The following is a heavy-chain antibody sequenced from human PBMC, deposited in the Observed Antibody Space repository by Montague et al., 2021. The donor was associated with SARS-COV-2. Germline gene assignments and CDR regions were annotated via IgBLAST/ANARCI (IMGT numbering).Heavy chain of an antibody. Sequence: SETLSLTCAVSGGSFLIFSWGWIRQSPGKGLEWIGEIDHTGDTKYNPSLKSRVTISVDKSKNQFSLNVTSMTAADTAMYYCARGTRVVGITPGFRWWGQGTQVAVSS. CDR3: ARGTRVVGITPGFRW. CDR2: IDHTGDT. D-gene: IGHD3-22*01. V-gene: IGHV4-34*01. J-gene: IGHJ4*02. CDR1: GGSFLIFS.